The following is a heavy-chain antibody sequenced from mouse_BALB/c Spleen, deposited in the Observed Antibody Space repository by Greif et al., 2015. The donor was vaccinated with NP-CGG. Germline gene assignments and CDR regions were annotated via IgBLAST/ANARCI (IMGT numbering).Heavy chain of an antibody. CDR1: GFTFSSFG. CDR3: ARGGYCDYDGMDY. CDR2: ISSGSSTI. J-gene: IGHJ4*01. V-gene: IGHV5-17*02. D-gene: IGHD2-4*01. Sequence: EVKLMESGGGLVQPGGSRKLSCAASGFTFSSFGMHWVRQAPEKGLEWVAYISSGSSTIYYADTVKGRFTISRDSPKNTLFLQMTSLRSEDTAMYYCARGGYCDYDGMDYWGQGTSVTVSS.